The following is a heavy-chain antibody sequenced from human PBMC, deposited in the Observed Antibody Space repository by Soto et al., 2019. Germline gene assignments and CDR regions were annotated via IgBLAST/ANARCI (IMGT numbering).Heavy chain of an antibody. CDR3: ARMSTASTQRIFYGTDV. CDR2: ITSSRSFT. CDR1: GFTFSDYS. V-gene: IGHV3-21*01. Sequence: EVQLVESGGGLVKPGGSLRLSCAASGFTFSDYSMNWVRQAPGKGLEWVSSITSSRSFTYYADSLKGRFTISRDNAKNSLYLQMNSHRDEDTAVYDCARMSTASTQRIFYGTDVWGQGTAGTLSS. D-gene: IGHD5-18*01. J-gene: IGHJ6*02.